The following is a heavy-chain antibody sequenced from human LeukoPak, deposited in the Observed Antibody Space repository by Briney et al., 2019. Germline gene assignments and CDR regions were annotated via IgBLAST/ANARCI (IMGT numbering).Heavy chain of an antibody. D-gene: IGHD3-10*01. V-gene: IGHV3-64D*08. CDR1: GFTFNTYA. Sequence: GGSLRLSCSASGFTFNTYAMRWVRQAPGKGLEYVSAIDHTGGTTFYADSVKGRFTISRDNSKNTLYLQMSSLRSEDTAVYYCAPGKFDYWSQGTLVTVSS. CDR2: IDHTGGTT. CDR3: APGKFDY. J-gene: IGHJ4*02.